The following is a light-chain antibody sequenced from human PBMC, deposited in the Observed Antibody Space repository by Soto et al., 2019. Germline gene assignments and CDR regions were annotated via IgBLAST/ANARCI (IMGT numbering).Light chain of an antibody. J-gene: IGLJ3*02. CDR2: DVT. CDR1: SSDVGGYNY. V-gene: IGLV2-14*03. Sequence: QSALNQPTSVSVSPGQSITISCSGTSSDVGGYNYVSWYQQHPGKAPKLLIHDVTNRPSGVSNRFSGSKSGSSASLTISGLQTEDEADYYCTSYAETSTLVLGGVTKL. CDR3: TSYAETSTLV.